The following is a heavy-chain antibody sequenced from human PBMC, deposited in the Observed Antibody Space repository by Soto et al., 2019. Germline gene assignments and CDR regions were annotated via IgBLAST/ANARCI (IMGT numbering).Heavy chain of an antibody. D-gene: IGHD4-4*01. CDR1: GGSVSSGSYY. V-gene: IGHV4-61*01. CDR2: IYYSGST. CDR3: AGYSNYGLRFDY. J-gene: IGHJ4*02. Sequence: SETLSLTCTVSGGSVSSGSYYWSWIRQPPGKGLEWIGYIYYSGSTYYNPSLKSRVTISVDTSKNQFSLKLSSVTAADTAVYYCAGYSNYGLRFDYWGQGTLVTVSS.